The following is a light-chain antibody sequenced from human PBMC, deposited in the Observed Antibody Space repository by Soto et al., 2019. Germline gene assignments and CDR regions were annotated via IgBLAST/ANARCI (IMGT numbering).Light chain of an antibody. J-gene: IGKJ1*01. CDR2: GAS. CDR1: QSISSN. Sequence: EIVLTQSPVTLSLSPVEIATLSCRASQSISSNLAWYQQKPGQAPRLLIYGASSRPTGIPDRFSGSGSGTDFTLTISRLEPEDFAVYYCQQYGSSGTFGQGTKVDIK. CDR3: QQYGSSGT. V-gene: IGKV3-20*01.